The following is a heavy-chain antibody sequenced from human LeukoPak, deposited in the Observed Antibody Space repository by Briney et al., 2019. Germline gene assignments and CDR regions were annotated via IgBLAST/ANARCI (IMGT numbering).Heavy chain of an antibody. CDR1: GFTFSSYW. V-gene: IGHV3-7*01. CDR2: IKQDESEK. Sequence: GGSLRLSCAVSGFTFSSYWMSWVRQAPGKGLECVANIKQDESEKYYVDSVKGRFTISRDNVKNSLYLQMNSLRAEDTAVYYCARRASYSSGWTDAFDIWGQGTMVTVSS. J-gene: IGHJ3*02. CDR3: ARRASYSSGWTDAFDI. D-gene: IGHD6-19*01.